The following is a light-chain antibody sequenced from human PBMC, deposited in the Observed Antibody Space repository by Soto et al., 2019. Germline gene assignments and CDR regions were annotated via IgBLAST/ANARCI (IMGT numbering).Light chain of an antibody. J-gene: IGKJ1*01. V-gene: IGKV4-1*01. CDR1: QSLLYNSDNRNY. Sequence: DIVMTQSPDSLAVSLGERATINCKSSQSLLYNSDNRNYLAWYQQKPGQPPKLLIYWASTRESGVPDRFSGRGYGTDFTLTISSLQAEDVAVYYCQHYYSAPPMFGQWTKVEIK. CDR3: QHYYSAPPM. CDR2: WAS.